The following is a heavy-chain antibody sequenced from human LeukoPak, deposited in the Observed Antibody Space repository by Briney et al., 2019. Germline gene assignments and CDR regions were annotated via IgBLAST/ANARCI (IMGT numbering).Heavy chain of an antibody. V-gene: IGHV4-39*07. CDR1: GGSISSSSYY. CDR3: ARDYPRGGNPELDAFDI. J-gene: IGHJ3*02. D-gene: IGHD3-10*01. Sequence: SETLSLTCTVSGGSISSSSYYWGWIRQPPGKGLEWIGSIYYSGSTYYNPSLKSRVTISVDTSKNQFSLKLSSVTAADTAVYYCARDYPRGGNPELDAFDIWGQGTMVTVSS. CDR2: IYYSGST.